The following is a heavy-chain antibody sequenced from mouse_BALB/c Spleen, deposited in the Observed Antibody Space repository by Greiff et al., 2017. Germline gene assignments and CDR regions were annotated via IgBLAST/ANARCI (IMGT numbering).Heavy chain of an antibody. V-gene: IGHV5-9-3*01. Sequence: VQLKESGGGLVKPGGSLKLSCAASGFTFSSYAMSWVRQTPEKRLEWVATISSGGSYTYYPDSVKGRFTISRDNAKNTLYLQMSSLRSEDTAMYYCARGGGQLGLCHAMDYWGQGTSVTVSS. D-gene: IGHD3-2*01. CDR2: ISSGGSYT. J-gene: IGHJ4*01. CDR1: GFTFSSYA. CDR3: ARGGGQLGLCHAMDY.